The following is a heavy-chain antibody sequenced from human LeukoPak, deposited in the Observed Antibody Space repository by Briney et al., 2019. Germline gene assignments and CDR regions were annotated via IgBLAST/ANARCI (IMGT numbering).Heavy chain of an antibody. CDR2: ISYDGSNK. D-gene: IGHD6-13*01. Sequence: PGGSLRLSCAASGFTFSSCAMHWVRQAPGKGLEWVAVISYDGSNKYYADSVKGRFTISRDNSKNTLYLQMNSLRAEDTAVYYCARASSSSSWYVHFDYWGQGTLVTVSS. V-gene: IGHV3-30-3*01. CDR1: GFTFSSCA. J-gene: IGHJ4*02. CDR3: ARASSSSSWYVHFDY.